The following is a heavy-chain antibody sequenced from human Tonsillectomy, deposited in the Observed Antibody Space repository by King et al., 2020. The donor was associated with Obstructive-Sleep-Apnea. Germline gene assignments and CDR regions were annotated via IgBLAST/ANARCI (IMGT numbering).Heavy chain of an antibody. CDR1: GFTFSSYA. Sequence: VQLVESGGGVVQPGRSLRLSCAASGFTFSSYAMHWVRQAPGKGLEWVAVISYDGSNKYYADSVKGRFTISSDNSKNTLYLQMNSLRAEDTAVYYCARDYSSSWYKTYYYYYGMDVWGQGTTVTVSS. V-gene: IGHV3-30-3*01. J-gene: IGHJ6*02. CDR3: ARDYSSSWYKTYYYYYGMDV. D-gene: IGHD6-13*01. CDR2: ISYDGSNK.